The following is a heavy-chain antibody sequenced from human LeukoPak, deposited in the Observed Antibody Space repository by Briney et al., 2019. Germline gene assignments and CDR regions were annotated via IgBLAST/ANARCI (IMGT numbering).Heavy chain of an antibody. V-gene: IGHV3-23*01. CDR3: AKDQGYLAARPGFDY. J-gene: IGHJ4*02. CDR2: ISGSGGST. D-gene: IGHD6-6*01. Sequence: GGSLRLSCAASGFTLSNYAMSWVRQAPGKGLEWVSAISGSGGSTYYADSVKGRFTISRDNSKNTLYLQMNSLRAEDTAVYYCAKDQGYLAARPGFDYWGQGTLVTVSS. CDR1: GFTLSNYA.